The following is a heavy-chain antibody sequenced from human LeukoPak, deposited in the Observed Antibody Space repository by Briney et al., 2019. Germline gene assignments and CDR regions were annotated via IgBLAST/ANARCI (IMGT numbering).Heavy chain of an antibody. CDR2: IYHSGST. CDR3: ARGSYSHYFDY. V-gene: IGHV4-38-2*02. Sequence: SETLSLTCTVSGYSISSGNYWGWIRQPPGKGLEWIGSIYHSGSTYYNPSLKSRVTISVDTSKNQFSLKLSSVTAADTAVYYCARGSYSHYFDYWGQGTLVTVSS. D-gene: IGHD2-15*01. J-gene: IGHJ4*02. CDR1: GYSISSGNY.